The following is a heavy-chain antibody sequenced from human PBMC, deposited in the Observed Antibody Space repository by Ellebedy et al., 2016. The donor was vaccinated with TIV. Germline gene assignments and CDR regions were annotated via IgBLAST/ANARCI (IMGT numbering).Heavy chain of an antibody. CDR2: IYGGDGST. J-gene: IGHJ4*02. Sequence: GESLKISXVASGFAFNTFDMSWVRQAPGKGLEYISVIYGGDGSTHYPDSVKGRFTISKDNSKNTLYLQMNSLRAEDTARYYCVKGAWLDFWGQGALVTVSS. CDR1: GFAFNTFD. V-gene: IGHV3-23*01. CDR3: VKGAWLDF.